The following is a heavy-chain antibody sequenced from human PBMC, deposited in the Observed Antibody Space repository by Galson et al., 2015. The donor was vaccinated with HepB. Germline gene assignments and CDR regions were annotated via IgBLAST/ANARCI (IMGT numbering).Heavy chain of an antibody. J-gene: IGHJ4*02. CDR2: INASNGNT. Sequence: SVKVSCKASGYTFTSYAMHWVRQAPGQRLEWMGWINASNGNTKYSQKFQGRVTITRDTSASTAYMELSSLRSEDTAVYYCARDKDTAMVLPHHPLDYWGKGTLVTVSS. V-gene: IGHV1-3*01. CDR3: ARDKDTAMVLPHHPLDY. D-gene: IGHD5-18*01. CDR1: GYTFTSYA.